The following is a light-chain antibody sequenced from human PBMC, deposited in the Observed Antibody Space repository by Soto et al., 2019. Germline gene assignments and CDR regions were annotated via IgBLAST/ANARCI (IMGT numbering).Light chain of an antibody. Sequence: DIQMTQSPSSLSASVGDRVTITCRASLAISNDLAWYQQKPGTVPKLLIYAASTLQSGVPSRFSGSGSGTDFTLTINSLQPEDIATYYCQKSNSGPRTFGQGTKVEIK. V-gene: IGKV1-27*01. CDR2: AAS. CDR1: LAISND. CDR3: QKSNSGPRT. J-gene: IGKJ1*01.